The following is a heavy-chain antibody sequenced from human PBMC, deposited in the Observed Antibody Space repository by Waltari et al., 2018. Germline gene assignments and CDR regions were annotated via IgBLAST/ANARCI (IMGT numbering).Heavy chain of an antibody. CDR2: AHHSGST. D-gene: IGHD6-19*01. V-gene: IGHV4-4*02. Sequence: QVQLQQSGPGLVRPSGTLSLRCGGSGVSLRSNIWWSWVRQSPGKGLEWIGEAHHSGSTKYSPSLRSRVTISLDQSKNQFSLTLSSVVAADAAVYYCARDGDYSSGRFFDSWGQGTLVNVSS. CDR1: GVSLRSNIW. CDR3: ARDGDYSSGRFFDS. J-gene: IGHJ4*02.